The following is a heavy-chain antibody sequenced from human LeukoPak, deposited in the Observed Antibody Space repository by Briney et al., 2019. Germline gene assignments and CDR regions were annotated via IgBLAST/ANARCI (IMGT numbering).Heavy chain of an antibody. V-gene: IGHV3-20*04. CDR1: GFTFDDYG. D-gene: IGHD3-22*01. CDR3: ARSYYYDSSGYSRPFDY. J-gene: IGHJ4*02. Sequence: GGSVRLSCAASGFTFDDYGMSWVRQAPGKGLEWVSGINWNGGSTGYADSVKGRFTISRDNAKNSLYLQMNSLRAEDTALYYCARSYYYDSSGYSRPFDYWGQGTLVTVSS. CDR2: INWNGGST.